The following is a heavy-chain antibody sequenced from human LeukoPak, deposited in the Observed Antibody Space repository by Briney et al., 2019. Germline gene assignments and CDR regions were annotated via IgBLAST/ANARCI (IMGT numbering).Heavy chain of an antibody. D-gene: IGHD3-16*01. CDR3: ARDGWGIPMMESWFDP. J-gene: IGHJ5*02. CDR2: IDPNSGGT. Sequence: GASVKVSCKASGYTFIGYYMHWVRQAPGQGLEWMGWIDPNSGGTNYAQKFQGRVTMTRDTSISTAYMELSRLRSDDTAVYYCARDGWGIPMMESWFDPWGQGTLVTVSS. V-gene: IGHV1-2*02. CDR1: GYTFIGYY.